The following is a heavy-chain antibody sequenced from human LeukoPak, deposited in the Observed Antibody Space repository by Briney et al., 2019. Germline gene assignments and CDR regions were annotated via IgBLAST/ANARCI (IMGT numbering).Heavy chain of an antibody. Sequence: RASVKVSCKASGYTFTTYDINWVRQATGQGLEWMGWVNPNSGNTGYAQKFQGRVTMTRNTSISTAYMELSSLRSEDTAVYYCARGVGIVATISKKHFDYWGQGTLVTVSS. CDR1: GYTFTTYD. D-gene: IGHD5-12*01. V-gene: IGHV1-8*01. CDR3: ARGVGIVATISKKHFDY. J-gene: IGHJ4*02. CDR2: VNPNSGNT.